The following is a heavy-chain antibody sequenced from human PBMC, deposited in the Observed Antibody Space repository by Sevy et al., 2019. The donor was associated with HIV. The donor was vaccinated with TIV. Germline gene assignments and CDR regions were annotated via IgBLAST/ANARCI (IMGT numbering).Heavy chain of an antibody. D-gene: IGHD2-8*02. Sequence: SETLSLTCTVTGDSMNTYYWAWIRQPPGTSLEWVGYILYSVITEYSPSLKSRVTMALDKSKNEVSLRLSSVTAADTVVYYCARLVPGEKWFDPWGQGRLVTVSS. CDR3: ARLVPGEKWFDP. CDR2: ILYSVIT. CDR1: GDSMNTYY. J-gene: IGHJ5*02. V-gene: IGHV4-59*01.